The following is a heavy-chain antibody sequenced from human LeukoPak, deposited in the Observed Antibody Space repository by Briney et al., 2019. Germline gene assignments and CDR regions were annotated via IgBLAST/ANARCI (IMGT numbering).Heavy chain of an antibody. CDR1: GGSISSYY. V-gene: IGHV4-59*01. D-gene: IGHD2-2*01. J-gene: IGHJ5*02. CDR3: ASGGPAASNWFDP. Sequence: SETLSLTCTVSGGSISSYYWSWVRQPPGKGPEWIGFIYYSGSTNYNPSLKSGVTISLDTSKKQFSLKLNSVPAADTPVYYCASGGPAASNWFDPWGQGTLVTVSS. CDR2: IYYSGST.